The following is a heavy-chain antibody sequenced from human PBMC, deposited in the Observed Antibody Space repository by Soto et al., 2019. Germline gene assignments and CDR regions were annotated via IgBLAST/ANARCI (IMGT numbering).Heavy chain of an antibody. CDR2: FDPEDGET. Sequence: GASVKVSCKVSGYTLTELSMHWVRQAPGKGLEWMGGFDPEDGETIYAQKXXXXXXXXXDTSTDTAYMELSSLRSEDTAVYYCAVVRGVPDWFDPWGQGTLVTVSS. J-gene: IGHJ5*02. V-gene: IGHV1-24*01. CDR1: GYTLTELS. CDR3: AVVRGVPDWFDP. D-gene: IGHD3-10*01.